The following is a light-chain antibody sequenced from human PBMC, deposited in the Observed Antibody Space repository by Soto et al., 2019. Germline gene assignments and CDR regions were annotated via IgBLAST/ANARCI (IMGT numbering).Light chain of an antibody. Sequence: EFVLTQSPGTLSLSPGERATLSCRASQTVRNNYLAWYQQKPGQAPRLLIYDASSRATGIPARFSGSGSGTKFTLIISSLQSEDFALYYCQQRSNWPITFGQGTRLEIK. V-gene: IGKV3D-20*02. J-gene: IGKJ5*01. CDR3: QQRSNWPIT. CDR2: DAS. CDR1: QTVRNNY.